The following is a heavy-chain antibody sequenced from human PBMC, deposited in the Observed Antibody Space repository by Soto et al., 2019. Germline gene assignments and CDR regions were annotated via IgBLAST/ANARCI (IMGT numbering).Heavy chain of an antibody. V-gene: IGHV4-34*01. D-gene: IGHD2-2*01. Sequence: PSETLSLTCAVHGGSFSGYIWTWIRQPPGKGLQWIGQINHSGSTNYNPSLKSRVTISVDTSKNQFSLKLSSVTAADTAVYYCARGTGGQLLSFQKTDYWGQGTLVTVSS. CDR3: ARGTGGQLLSFQKTDY. CDR2: INHSGST. J-gene: IGHJ4*02. CDR1: GGSFSGYI.